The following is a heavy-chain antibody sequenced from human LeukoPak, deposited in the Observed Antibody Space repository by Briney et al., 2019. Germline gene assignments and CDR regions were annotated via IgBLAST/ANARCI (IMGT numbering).Heavy chain of an antibody. CDR2: ISSSSSYI. Sequence: GGSLRLSCAASAFAFSSYSMNWVRQAPGKGLEWVSSISSSSSYIYYADSVKGRFTISRDNAKNSLYLQMNSLRAEDTAVYYCARGYGGYGYFDYWGQGTLVTVSS. D-gene: IGHD5-12*01. CDR3: ARGYGGYGYFDY. CDR1: AFAFSSYS. J-gene: IGHJ4*02. V-gene: IGHV3-21*01.